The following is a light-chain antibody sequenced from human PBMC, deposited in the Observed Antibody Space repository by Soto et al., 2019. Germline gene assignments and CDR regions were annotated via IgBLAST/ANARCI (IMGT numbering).Light chain of an antibody. J-gene: IGKJ2*01. V-gene: IGKV1-5*03. CDR2: KAS. Sequence: DIPMTQSPSTLSASVGDRVTITCRASQSISTSLAWYQQKPGKAPKLLIYKASNLESGVPSRFSGSGSGTEFTLTISSLQPDDSATYYCQQYNSYSYTFGQGTELEIK. CDR1: QSISTS. CDR3: QQYNSYSYT.